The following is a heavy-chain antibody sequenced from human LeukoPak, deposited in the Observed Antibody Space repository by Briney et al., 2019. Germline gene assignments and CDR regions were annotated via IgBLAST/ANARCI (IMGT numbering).Heavy chain of an antibody. CDR1: GFTFSSYS. CDR3: ASVPFDFWTSYYFDY. V-gene: IGHV3-21*01. D-gene: IGHD3/OR15-3a*01. Sequence: GGSLRLSCAASGFTFSSYSMNWVRQAPGKGLGWVSSISSSSSYIYYADSLKGRFTISRDNAKNSLYLQMNSLRAEDTAVYYCASVPFDFWTSYYFDYWGQGTLVTVSS. CDR2: ISSSSSYI. J-gene: IGHJ4*02.